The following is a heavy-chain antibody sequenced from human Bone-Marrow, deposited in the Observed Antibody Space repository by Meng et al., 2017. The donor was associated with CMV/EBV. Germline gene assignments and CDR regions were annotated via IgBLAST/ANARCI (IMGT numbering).Heavy chain of an antibody. CDR1: GGTVSRYA. D-gene: IGHD2-2*01. J-gene: IGHJ4*02. V-gene: IGHV1-69*05. Sequence: SGGTVSRYAISGVRQAPGQGLEWMGGIIPIFGTANYAQKFQGRVTITTDESTSTAYMELSSLRSEDTAVYYCARTNHCSSTSCYLGYWGQGTLVTVSS. CDR3: ARTNHCSSTSCYLGY. CDR2: IIPIFGTA.